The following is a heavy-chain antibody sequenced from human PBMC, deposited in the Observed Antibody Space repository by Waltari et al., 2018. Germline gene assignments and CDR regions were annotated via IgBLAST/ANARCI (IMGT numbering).Heavy chain of an antibody. Sequence: QVQLQESGPGLVKPSETLSLTCAVSGYSISSGYYWGWIRQPPGKGLEWIGSIYHSGSTYYNPSLKSRVTISVDTSKNQFSLKLSSVTAADTAVYYCASGFGVVISVDYWGQGTLVTVSS. D-gene: IGHD3-3*01. CDR3: ASGFGVVISVDY. CDR1: GYSISSGYY. J-gene: IGHJ4*02. CDR2: IYHSGST. V-gene: IGHV4-38-2*01.